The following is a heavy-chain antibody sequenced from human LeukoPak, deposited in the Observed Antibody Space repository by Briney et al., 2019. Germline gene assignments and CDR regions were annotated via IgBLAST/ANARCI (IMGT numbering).Heavy chain of an antibody. J-gene: IGHJ6*03. V-gene: IGHV3-20*04. CDR2: INWNGGST. CDR1: GFTFDDYG. CDR3: ARDFLLWFGETLTGNYMDV. D-gene: IGHD3-10*01. Sequence: LTGGSLRLSCAASGFTFDDYGMSWVRQAPGKGLEWVSGINWNGGSTGYADSVKGRFTISRDNAKNSLYLQMNSLRAGDTALYYCARDFLLWFGETLTGNYMDVWGKGTTVTVSS.